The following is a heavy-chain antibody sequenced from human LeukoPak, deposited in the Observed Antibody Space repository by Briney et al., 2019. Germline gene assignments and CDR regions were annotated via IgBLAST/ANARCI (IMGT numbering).Heavy chain of an antibody. CDR3: ARGGESRAAPYYYYYMDV. J-gene: IGHJ6*03. V-gene: IGHV3-48*01. CDR2: ISGSGDAT. D-gene: IGHD6-6*01. CDR1: GFMFSQHT. Sequence: GGSLRLSCAVSGFMFSQHTMSWVRQAPGKRLEWVSSISGSGDATRYADSVKGRFTISRDNAKNSLYLQMNSLRAEDTAVYYCARGGESRAAPYYYYYMDVWGKGTTVTVSS.